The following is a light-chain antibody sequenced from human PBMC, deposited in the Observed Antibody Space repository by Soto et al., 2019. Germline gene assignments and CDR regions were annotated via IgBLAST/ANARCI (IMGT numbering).Light chain of an antibody. CDR3: QQYNNSPYT. CDR1: QSVSSN. V-gene: IGKV3-15*01. J-gene: IGKJ2*01. Sequence: EIVMTQSPATLSVSPGERATLSCRASQSVSSNLAWYQQKPGQAPRLLIYGASTRATGIPARFSGSGSGTVLTLTISSLQSEDFAVYDCQQYNNSPYTFGQGTKLEIK. CDR2: GAS.